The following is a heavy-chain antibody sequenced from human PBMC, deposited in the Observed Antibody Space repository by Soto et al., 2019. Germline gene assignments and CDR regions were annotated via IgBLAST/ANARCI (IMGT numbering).Heavy chain of an antibody. Sequence: GGSLRLSCAASGFTFSSYAMHWVRQAPGKGLEYVSAISSNGGSTYYANSVKGRFTISRDNSKNTLYLQMGSLRAEDMAVYYCARAAGGMTLPHVVPAATYYYYGMDVWGQGTTVTVSS. J-gene: IGHJ6*02. CDR3: ARAAGGMTLPHVVPAATYYYYGMDV. D-gene: IGHD2-2*01. V-gene: IGHV3-64*01. CDR1: GFTFSSYA. CDR2: ISSNGGST.